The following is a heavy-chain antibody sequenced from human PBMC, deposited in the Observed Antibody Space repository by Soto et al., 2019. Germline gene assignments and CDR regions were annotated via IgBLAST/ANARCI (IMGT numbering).Heavy chain of an antibody. CDR3: ARGSHYLSTDYYVHA. CDR1: GGVFSNYA. D-gene: IGHD3-16*01. J-gene: IGHJ5*02. CDR2: LVPVFGTP. V-gene: IGHV1-69*01. Sequence: QVQLVQSGAEVKQPGSSVKVSCKASGGVFSNYALTWVRQAPGQGPEWVGGLVPVFGTPNYAPKFQGRVTLSAHESARRGDLQLSTLTSADTAIHSCARGSHYLSTDYYVHAWGQGSLVIVSS.